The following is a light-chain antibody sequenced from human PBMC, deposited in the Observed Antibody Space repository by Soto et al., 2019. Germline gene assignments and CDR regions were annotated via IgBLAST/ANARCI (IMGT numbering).Light chain of an antibody. J-gene: IGLJ3*02. CDR3: AAWDDSLNGPV. V-gene: IGLV1-44*01. Sequence: QSVLTQPPSASGTPGQRVTISCSGSRSNIGGNAVNWYQQLPGAAPKLLIYSSNLRPSGVPDRFSASKSGTSASLAISGLQSEDEADYYCAAWDDSLNGPVFGGGTKVTVL. CDR1: RSNIGGNA. CDR2: SSN.